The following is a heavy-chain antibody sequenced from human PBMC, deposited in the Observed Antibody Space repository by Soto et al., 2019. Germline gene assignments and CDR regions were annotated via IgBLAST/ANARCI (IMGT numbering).Heavy chain of an antibody. CDR2: MNPQTGGT. CDR1: GGLFSSFA. D-gene: IGHD2-2*01. Sequence: ASVKVSCKDSGGLFSSFAISWVRQATGQGLEWMGWMNPQTGGTSYAQKFQGRVTLSRDTSINTAYLELSRLTFDDAAVYFCARERYQVISDGMDVWGQGTTVTVSS. CDR3: ARERYQVISDGMDV. J-gene: IGHJ6*02. V-gene: IGHV1-2*02.